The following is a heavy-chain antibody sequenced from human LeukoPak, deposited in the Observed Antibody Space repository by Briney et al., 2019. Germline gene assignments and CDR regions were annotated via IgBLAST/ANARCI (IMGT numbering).Heavy chain of an antibody. J-gene: IGHJ5*02. Sequence: GESLRISCKGSGYSFTSYWISWVRQMPGKGLEWMGRIDPSDSYTNYSPSFQGHVTISADKSINTASLQWSSLKASDTAMYYCARLEALYNWFDPWGQGTLVTVSS. CDR2: IDPSDSYT. CDR1: GYSFTSYW. D-gene: IGHD2/OR15-2a*01. V-gene: IGHV5-10-1*01. CDR3: ARLEALYNWFDP.